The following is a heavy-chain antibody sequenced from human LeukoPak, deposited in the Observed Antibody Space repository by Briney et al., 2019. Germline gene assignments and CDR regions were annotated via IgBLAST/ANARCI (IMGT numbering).Heavy chain of an antibody. J-gene: IGHJ4*02. CDR2: INSDGSST. D-gene: IGHD2-21*02. CDR3: ARSYCGGDCCWALDY. Sequence: GGSLRLSCAASGFTFSSYWMHWVRQAPGKGLVWVSRINSDGSSTSYADSVKGRFTISRDNSKNTLYLQMNSLRAEDTAVYYCARSYCGGDCCWALDYWGQGTLVTVSS. CDR1: GFTFSSYW. V-gene: IGHV3-74*01.